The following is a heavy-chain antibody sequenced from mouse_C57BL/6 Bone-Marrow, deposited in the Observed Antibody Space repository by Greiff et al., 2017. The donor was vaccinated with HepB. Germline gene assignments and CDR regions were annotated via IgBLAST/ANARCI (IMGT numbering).Heavy chain of an antibody. CDR2: IRLKSDNYAT. Sequence: DVKLVESGGGLVQPGGSMKLSCVASGFTFSNYWMNWVRQSPEKGLEWVAQIRLKSDNYATHYAESVKGRFTISRDDSKSSVYLQMNNLRAEDTGIYYCTAVTTVVATRYFDVWGTGTTVTVSS. D-gene: IGHD1-1*01. V-gene: IGHV6-3*01. J-gene: IGHJ1*03. CDR3: TAVTTVVATRYFDV. CDR1: GFTFSNYW.